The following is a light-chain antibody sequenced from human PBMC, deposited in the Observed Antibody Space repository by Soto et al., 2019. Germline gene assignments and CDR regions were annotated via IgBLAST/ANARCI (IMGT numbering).Light chain of an antibody. Sequence: EIVLTQSPATLSLSPGERATLSCRASQSVTSYFAWYQQKPAQAPRLLIYDASNRATGIPARFSGSWSGTDFTLTISSLEPEDFADYYCQQRSNWPPITFGQGTRLEVK. V-gene: IGKV3-11*01. CDR3: QQRSNWPPIT. CDR1: QSVTSY. J-gene: IGKJ5*01. CDR2: DAS.